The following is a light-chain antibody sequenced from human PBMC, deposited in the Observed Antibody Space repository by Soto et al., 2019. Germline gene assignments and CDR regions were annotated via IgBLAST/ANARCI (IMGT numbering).Light chain of an antibody. CDR3: HQYDNWPRT. CDR2: GAS. J-gene: IGKJ1*01. CDR1: QRVSSK. V-gene: IGKV3-15*01. Sequence: EIVMTQSPVTLSVSPGERATLSCRASQRVSSKLAWYQQKPGQAPRPLIYGASTRAIGIPDRFSGSGSGTEFTLTISSLQSEDFAVYYCHQYDNWPRTFGQGTKVEIK.